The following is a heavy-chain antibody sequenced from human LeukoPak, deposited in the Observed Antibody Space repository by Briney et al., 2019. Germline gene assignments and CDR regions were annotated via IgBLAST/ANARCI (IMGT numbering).Heavy chain of an antibody. CDR3: ARDYYFYHMDG. Sequence: GGTLRLSCAASGFTFSTYGMSWVRQAPGKGLEWVANIKQDGSEKYYVDSVKGRFTNSRDNARNSLYLQMNSLRVEDTAVYYCARDYYFYHMDGWGQGTTVTVSS. CDR2: IKQDGSEK. CDR1: GFTFSTYG. J-gene: IGHJ6*03. V-gene: IGHV3-7*01.